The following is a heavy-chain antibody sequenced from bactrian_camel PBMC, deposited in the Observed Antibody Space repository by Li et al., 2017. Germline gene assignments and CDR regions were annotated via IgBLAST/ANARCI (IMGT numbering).Heavy chain of an antibody. CDR1: GYPSSRHC. D-gene: IGHD3*01. CDR2: IRRNGDA. CDR3: AAGTRIIVGDYCDDITD. Sequence: VQLVESGGGSVQAGGSLRLSCAHSGYPSSRHCMGWFRQAPGKAREGIAGIRRNGDAYYADSVKGRFTISRDNAKNIIYLQMSSLTPDDTAMYYCAAGTRIIVGDYCDDITDWGQGTQVTVS. J-gene: IGHJ4*01. V-gene: IGHV3S31*01.